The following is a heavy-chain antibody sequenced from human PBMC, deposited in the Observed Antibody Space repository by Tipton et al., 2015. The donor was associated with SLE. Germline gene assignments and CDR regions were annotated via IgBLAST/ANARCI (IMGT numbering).Heavy chain of an antibody. D-gene: IGHD3-10*01. V-gene: IGHV3-7*01. CDR3: ARARITMVRARGAFDI. Sequence: GSLRLSCVASEFTLSRHWMSWVRQAPGKGLERVANIKQDGSEKYYVDSVKGRFTISRDNAKNSLYLQMNSLRAEDTAVYYCARARITMVRARGAFDIWGQGTMVTVSS. CDR1: EFTLSRHW. CDR2: IKQDGSEK. J-gene: IGHJ3*02.